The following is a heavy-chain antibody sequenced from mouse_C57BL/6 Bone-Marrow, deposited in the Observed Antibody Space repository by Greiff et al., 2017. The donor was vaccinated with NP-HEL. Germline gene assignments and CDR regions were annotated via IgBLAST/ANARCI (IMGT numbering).Heavy chain of an antibody. CDR2: INPGSGGT. Sequence: VKLQESGAELVRPGTSVKVSCKASGYAFTNYLIEWVKQRPGQGLEWIGVINPGSGGTNYNEKFKGKATLTADKSSSTAYMQLSSLTSEDSAVYFCARSGNFPWFAYWGQGTLVTVSA. D-gene: IGHD2-1*01. CDR3: ARSGNFPWFAY. CDR1: GYAFTNYL. J-gene: IGHJ3*01. V-gene: IGHV1-54*01.